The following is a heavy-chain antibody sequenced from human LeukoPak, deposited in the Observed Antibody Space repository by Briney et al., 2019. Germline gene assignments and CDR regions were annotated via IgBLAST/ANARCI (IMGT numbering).Heavy chain of an antibody. Sequence: GGSLRLSCAGSGFIFSNFWMGWARQGPGKGLQWVASINRDGSEKHPVDSVKGRFTISRDNAKNSVYLQMNGLTVEDTAVYYCVRDVDIWGQGTLVTVSS. CDR2: INRDGSEK. V-gene: IGHV3-7*01. CDR3: VRDVDI. J-gene: IGHJ4*02. D-gene: IGHD5-24*01. CDR1: GFIFSNFW.